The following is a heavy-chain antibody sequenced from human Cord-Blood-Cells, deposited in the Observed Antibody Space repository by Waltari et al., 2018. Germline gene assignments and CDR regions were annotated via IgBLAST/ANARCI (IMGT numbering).Heavy chain of an antibody. J-gene: IGHJ4*02. CDR1: GGSFSGYY. Sequence: QVQLQQWGAGLLKPLETLSLTCAVYGGSFSGYYWSWIRQPPGKGLEWIGEINHSGSTNYNPSLKSRVTISVDTSKNQFSLKLSSVTAADTAVYYCARLFSSRDDYWGQGTLVTVSS. D-gene: IGHD6-6*01. V-gene: IGHV4-34*01. CDR3: ARLFSSRDDY. CDR2: INHSGST.